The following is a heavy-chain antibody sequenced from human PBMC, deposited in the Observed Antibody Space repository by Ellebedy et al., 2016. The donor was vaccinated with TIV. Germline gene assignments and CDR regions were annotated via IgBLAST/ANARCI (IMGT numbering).Heavy chain of an antibody. CDR1: GFTFSSYS. CDR3: ARDNVGAAPGYTLYFYMDV. CDR2: ISDSSRYI. J-gene: IGHJ6*03. D-gene: IGHD1-26*01. V-gene: IGHV3-21*01. Sequence: GGSLGLSXEASGFTFSSYSMSWVRQAPGKGLEWVSSISDSSRYIYYADSVRGRTTVSRDNAKNSLFLQMNSLTAEDTAVYYCARDNVGAAPGYTLYFYMDVWGKGTTVTVSS.